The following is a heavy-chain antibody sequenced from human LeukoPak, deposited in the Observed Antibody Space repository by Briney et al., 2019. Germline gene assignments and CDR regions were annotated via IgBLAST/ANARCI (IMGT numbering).Heavy chain of an antibody. V-gene: IGHV3-21*01. D-gene: IGHD2-2*01. J-gene: IGHJ6*03. CDR3: SKDRMECKNTSCYPYMDV. Sequence: GGSLRLSCAASGFTFSSYSMNWVRQAPGKGLEWVLSISSSSSYIYYADSVKGRFTISRDNAKNSLYLQMNSLRAEDTAVYDCSKDRMECKNTSCYPYMDVWGKGTTVTISS. CDR2: ISSSSSYI. CDR1: GFTFSSYS.